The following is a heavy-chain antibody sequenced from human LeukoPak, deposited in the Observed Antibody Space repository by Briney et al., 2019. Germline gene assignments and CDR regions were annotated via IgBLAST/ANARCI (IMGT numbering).Heavy chain of an antibody. J-gene: IGHJ4*02. CDR2: IYYSGST. D-gene: IGHD3-22*01. V-gene: IGHV4-59*01. CDR1: GGSISSYY. CDR3: AREAYYYDSSGYYYVFDY. Sequence: SETLSLTCTVSGGSISSYYWSWIRQPPGKGLEWIWYIYYSGSTNYNPSLKSRVTISVDTSKNQFSLKLSSVTAADTAVYYCAREAYYYDSSGYYYVFDYWGQGTLVTVSS.